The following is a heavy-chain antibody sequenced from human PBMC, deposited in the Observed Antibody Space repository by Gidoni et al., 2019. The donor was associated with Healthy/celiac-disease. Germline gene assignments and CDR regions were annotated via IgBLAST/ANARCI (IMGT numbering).Heavy chain of an antibody. CDR3: AREEWELVRRGSFDY. V-gene: IGHV3-7*01. Sequence: EVQLVESGGGLVQPGGSLRLSGAASGFTCRSYWMTWVRQAPGTGLEWVANIQQDGSEEYYVNSVKGRFTISRDNAKNSLSLQMHALRAEDTAVYYCAREEWELVRRGSFDYCGQGTLVTVSS. J-gene: IGHJ4*02. CDR1: GFTCRSYW. CDR2: IQQDGSEE. D-gene: IGHD1-26*01.